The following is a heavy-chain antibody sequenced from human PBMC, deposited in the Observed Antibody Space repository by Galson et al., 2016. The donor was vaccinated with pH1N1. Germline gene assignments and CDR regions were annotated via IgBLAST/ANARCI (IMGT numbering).Heavy chain of an antibody. D-gene: IGHD3-16*01. CDR3: AHREVMITNAFDF. CDR2: IYWDDDT. V-gene: IGHV2-5*02. CDR1: GFSLSTSGVG. J-gene: IGHJ3*01. Sequence: PALVKPTQTLTLTCTFSGFSLSTSGVGVGWIRQPPGKALECLALIYWDDDTRYSPSLKSRLTITKDTSKNQVVLNMTNMDPADTATYYCAHREVMITNAFDFWGQGTMATVSS.